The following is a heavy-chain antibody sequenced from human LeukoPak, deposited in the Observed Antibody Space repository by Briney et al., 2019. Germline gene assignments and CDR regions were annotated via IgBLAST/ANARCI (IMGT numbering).Heavy chain of an antibody. V-gene: IGHV4-39*07. CDR3: ARGRGEAAPINWFDP. CDR1: GGSISSSSYY. Sequence: NPSETLSLTCTVSGGSISSSSYYWGWIRQPPGKGLEWIGSIYYSGSTYYNPSLKSRVTISVDTSKNQFSLKLSSVTAADTAVYYCARGRGEAAPINWFDPWGQGTLVTVSS. J-gene: IGHJ5*02. CDR2: IYYSGST. D-gene: IGHD6-6*01.